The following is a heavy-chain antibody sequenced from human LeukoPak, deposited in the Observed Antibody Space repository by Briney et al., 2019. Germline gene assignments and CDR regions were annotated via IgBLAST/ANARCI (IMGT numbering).Heavy chain of an antibody. J-gene: IGHJ6*03. CDR3: ARKRWLAGYYMDV. Sequence: SETLSLTCAVYGGSFSGYYWSWIRQPPGKGLEWIGEINHSGSTNYDPSLKSRVTISVDTSKNQFSLKLSSVTAADTAVYYCARKRWLAGYYMDVWGKGTTVTVSS. CDR2: INHSGST. D-gene: IGHD5-24*01. V-gene: IGHV4-34*01. CDR1: GGSFSGYY.